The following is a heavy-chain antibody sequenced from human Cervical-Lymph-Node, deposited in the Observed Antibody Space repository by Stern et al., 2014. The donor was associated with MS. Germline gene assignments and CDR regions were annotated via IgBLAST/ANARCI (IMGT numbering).Heavy chain of an antibody. CDR1: GYTFTSYW. J-gene: IGHJ4*02. CDR2: IFPGGSDI. V-gene: IGHV5-51*01. Sequence: VQLVHSGPEVKRPGESLKISCQASGYTFTSYWIGWVRQMPGKGLDWIAIIFPGGSDIRYSPSFQGQVTISADKSSSTAYLQWNNLKASDTAIYYCARQRYFDYWGQGTLVTVSS. CDR3: ARQRYFDY.